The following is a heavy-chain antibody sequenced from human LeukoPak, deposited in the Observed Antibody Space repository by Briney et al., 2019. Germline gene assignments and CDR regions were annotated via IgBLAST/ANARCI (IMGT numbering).Heavy chain of an antibody. J-gene: IGHJ6*02. V-gene: IGHV3-11*01. CDR3: AKGVLRSGIYYYGMDV. Sequence: GGSLRLSCAASGFTFSDYYMSWIRQAPGKGLEWVSYISSSGSTIYYADSAKGRFAISRDNSENTLYLQMNSLRAEDTAVYYCAKGVLRSGIYYYGMDVWGQGTTVTVSS. D-gene: IGHD3-10*01. CDR1: GFTFSDYY. CDR2: ISSSGSTI.